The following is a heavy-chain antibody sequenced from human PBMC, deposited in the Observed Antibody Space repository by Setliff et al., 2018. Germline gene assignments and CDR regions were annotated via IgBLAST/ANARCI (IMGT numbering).Heavy chain of an antibody. Sequence: PSETLSLTCAVYGGSFSGYYWSRIRQPPGKGLEWIGEINHSGSTNYNPSLKSRVTISVDTSKNQFSLKLSSVTAADTAVYYCARGPWYYNFWSGYTRDYFDYWGQGTLVTVSS. CDR1: GGSFSGYY. CDR2: INHSGST. V-gene: IGHV4-34*01. J-gene: IGHJ4*02. CDR3: ARGPWYYNFWSGYTRDYFDY. D-gene: IGHD3-3*01.